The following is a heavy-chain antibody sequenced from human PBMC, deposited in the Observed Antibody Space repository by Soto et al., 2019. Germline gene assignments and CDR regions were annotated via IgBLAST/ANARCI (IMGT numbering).Heavy chain of an antibody. V-gene: IGHV3-7*01. CDR3: ARPHTYSSGWYGRAFDI. CDR2: IKQDGSEK. J-gene: IGHJ3*02. Sequence: GGSLRLSCAASGFTFSSYWMSWVRQAPGKGLEWVANIKQDGSEKYDVDSVKGRFTISRDNAKNSLYLQMNSLRAEDTAVYYCARPHTYSSGWYGRAFDIWGQGTMVTVSS. D-gene: IGHD6-19*01. CDR1: GFTFSSYW.